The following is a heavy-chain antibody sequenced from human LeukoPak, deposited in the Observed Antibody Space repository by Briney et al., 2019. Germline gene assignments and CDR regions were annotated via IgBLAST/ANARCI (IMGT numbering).Heavy chain of an antibody. CDR2: IIAIFGRA. CDR1: GGTFSIYA. V-gene: IGHV1-69*06. Sequence: AVKVSFKDSGGTFSIYAISWVRQAPGQGIEWMGGIIAIFGRANYAQKFQGRVTITADKTTSTAYMELSSLRSDDTAVYSCARSFACSGVSCYSHWFDPWGQGTLVTVSS. D-gene: IGHD2-15*01. J-gene: IGHJ5*02. CDR3: ARSFACSGVSCYSHWFDP.